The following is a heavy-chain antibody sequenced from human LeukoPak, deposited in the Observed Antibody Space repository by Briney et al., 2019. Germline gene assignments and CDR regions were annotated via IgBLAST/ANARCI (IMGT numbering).Heavy chain of an antibody. D-gene: IGHD1-26*01. Sequence: GGSLRLSCAASGFTFTNYWMHWVRQAPGEGLVWVSRINSDGSVTRYADSVKGRFTISRDNAKNTVFLQMNSQRTEDTAVYYCARDRGALDYWGQGTLVTVSS. V-gene: IGHV3-74*01. J-gene: IGHJ4*02. CDR1: GFTFTNYW. CDR2: INSDGSVT. CDR3: ARDRGALDY.